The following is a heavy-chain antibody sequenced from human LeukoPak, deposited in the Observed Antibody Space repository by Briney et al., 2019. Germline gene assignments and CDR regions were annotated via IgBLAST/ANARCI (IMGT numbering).Heavy chain of an antibody. CDR3: AGYYYCTENYHNHPNFDY. V-gene: IGHV4-34*01. D-gene: IGHD3-10*01. Sequence: SETLSLTCAVYGGSFSTYYWSWIRQPPGKGLEWIGEINHSGSTTYNPSLESRVTISIDTSKNQFSLKLSSVTAADTAVYYCAGYYYCTENYHNHPNFDYWGQGTLVTVSS. CDR2: INHSGST. J-gene: IGHJ4*02. CDR1: GGSFSTYY.